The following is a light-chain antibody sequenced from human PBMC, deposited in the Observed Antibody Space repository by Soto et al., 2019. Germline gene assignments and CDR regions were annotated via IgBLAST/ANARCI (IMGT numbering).Light chain of an antibody. J-gene: IGKJ3*01. Sequence: EIVMTQSPATLSVSPGERATLSCRASQSVSSNLAWYQQKPGQAPRLLIYGASTRAAGIPARFSGSGSGTEFTRTLSSLQYEDFALYYCQQYNNWPFPFGPGTKVDIK. V-gene: IGKV3-15*01. CDR2: GAS. CDR3: QQYNNWPFP. CDR1: QSVSSN.